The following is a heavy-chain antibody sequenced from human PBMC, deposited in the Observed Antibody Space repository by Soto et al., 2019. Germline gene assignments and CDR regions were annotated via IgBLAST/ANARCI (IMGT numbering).Heavy chain of an antibody. J-gene: IGHJ4*02. Sequence: GGSLRLSCEASGMNFGGYWMHWVRQAPGKGLVWVSEINTDWTSTNYADSLKGRFTISRDNARDTLYLQMNSLSVEDTAVYYCATLSAPVDFWGQGTLVTVSS. CDR3: ATLSAPVDF. D-gene: IGHD6-6*01. CDR1: GMNFGGYW. V-gene: IGHV3-74*01. CDR2: INTDWTST.